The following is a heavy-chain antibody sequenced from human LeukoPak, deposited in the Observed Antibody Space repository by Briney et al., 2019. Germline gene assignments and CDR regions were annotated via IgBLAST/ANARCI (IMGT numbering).Heavy chain of an antibody. CDR3: ARGQRQYKYAFDI. Sequence: SETLSLTCTVSGYSISSGYYWGWIRQPPGKGLEWIGSIYHSGSTYYNPSLKSRVTMSVDTSKNQFSLKLSSVTAADTAVYYCARGQRQYKYAFDIWGQGTMVTVSS. CDR1: GYSISSGYY. CDR2: IYHSGST. D-gene: IGHD5-24*01. V-gene: IGHV4-38-2*02. J-gene: IGHJ3*02.